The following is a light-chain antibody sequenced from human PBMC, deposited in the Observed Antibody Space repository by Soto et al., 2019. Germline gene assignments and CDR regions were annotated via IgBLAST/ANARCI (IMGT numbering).Light chain of an antibody. CDR3: SSYTTSNTRQIA. V-gene: IGLV2-14*03. CDR1: SSDVGGYNY. Sequence: QSALTQPASVSGSPGQSITISCTGTSSDVGGYNYVSWYQHHPGKAPKLIIYDVSNRPSGVSNPFSGSKSGNTASLTISGLQPEDEADYCCSSYTTSNTRQIAFGTGTKVTVL. J-gene: IGLJ1*01. CDR2: DVS.